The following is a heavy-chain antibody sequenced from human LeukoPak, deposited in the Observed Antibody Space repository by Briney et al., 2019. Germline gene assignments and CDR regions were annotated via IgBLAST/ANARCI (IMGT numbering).Heavy chain of an antibody. J-gene: IGHJ4*02. CDR1: GFSFRIYG. CDR3: AKDGGGYSYNIDN. D-gene: IGHD5-18*01. Sequence: GGSLRLSCAASGFSFRIYGMHWVRQAPGKGLEWVAVISYDGSSKSYADSVKGRFTISRDNSKNALYMQMSSLRAEDTAVYYCAKDGGGYSYNIDNWGQGTLVTVSS. V-gene: IGHV3-30*18. CDR2: ISYDGSSK.